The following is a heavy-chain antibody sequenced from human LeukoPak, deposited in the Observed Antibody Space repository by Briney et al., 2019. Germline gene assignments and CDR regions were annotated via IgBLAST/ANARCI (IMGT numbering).Heavy chain of an antibody. CDR2: IYPGDSDT. CDR1: GYSFTSYW. J-gene: IGHJ4*02. CDR3: ARQPHYYGSGSLNSDY. Sequence: GESLKISCKGSGYSFTSYWIGWVRQMPGKGLEWMGIIYPGDSDTRYSPSFQGQVTISADKSISTAYLQWSSLKASDTAMYYCARQPHYYGSGSLNSDYWGQGTLVTVSS. V-gene: IGHV5-51*01. D-gene: IGHD3-10*01.